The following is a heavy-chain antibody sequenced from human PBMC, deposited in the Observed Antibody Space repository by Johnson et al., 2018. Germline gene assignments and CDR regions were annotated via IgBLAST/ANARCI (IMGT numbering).Heavy chain of an antibody. V-gene: IGHV4-4*02. CDR1: GGSISSSHW. CDR3: AGVVMGGYWPGYMDV. CDR2: ISHRGST. J-gene: IGHJ6*03. Sequence: QVQLQESGPGLVKPSGTLSLTCAVSGGSISSSHWWSWVRQPPGKGLEWIGEISHRGSTHYNPSLKSRVTISVEKSNNQFSLKLGSVTAADTAVSYCAGVVMGGYWPGYMDVWGKGTTVTVSS. D-gene: IGHD2-8*02.